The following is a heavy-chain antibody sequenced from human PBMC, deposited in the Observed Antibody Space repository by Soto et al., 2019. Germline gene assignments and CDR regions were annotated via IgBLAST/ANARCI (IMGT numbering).Heavy chain of an antibody. CDR2: IIPIFGTA. CDR3: ARGSSSGATPAMLVPLDY. CDR1: GGTFSSYA. J-gene: IGHJ4*02. D-gene: IGHD6-6*01. V-gene: IGHV1-69*13. Sequence: GASVKVSCKASGGTFSSYAISWVRQAPGQGLERMGGIIPIFGTANYAQKFQGRVTITADESTSTAYMELSSLRSEDTAVYYCARGSSSGATPAMLVPLDYWGQGTLVTVSS.